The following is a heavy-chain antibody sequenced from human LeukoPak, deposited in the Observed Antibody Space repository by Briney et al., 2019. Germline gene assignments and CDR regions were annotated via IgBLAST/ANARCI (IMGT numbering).Heavy chain of an antibody. V-gene: IGHV1-18*01. CDR2: ISAYNGNT. CDR1: GYTFTSYG. CDR3: AREQNSGSYRPYYYYYMDV. J-gene: IGHJ6*03. Sequence: ASVKVSCKASGYTFTSYGISWVRQAPGQGLEWMGWISAYNGNTNYAQKLQGRVTMTTDTSTSTAYMELRSLRSDDTAVYYCAREQNSGSYRPYYYYYMDVWGKETTVTVSS. D-gene: IGHD1-26*01.